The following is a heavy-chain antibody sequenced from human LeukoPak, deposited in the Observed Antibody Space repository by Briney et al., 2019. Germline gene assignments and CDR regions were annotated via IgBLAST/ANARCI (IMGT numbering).Heavy chain of an antibody. CDR2: ISSSSSYI. J-gene: IGHJ4*02. D-gene: IGHD7-27*01. CDR3: ARGRSPPWVDY. CDR1: GFTLSSYN. V-gene: IGHV3-21*01. Sequence: GGSLRLSCVASGFTLSSYNMNWVRQAPGKGLEWVSSISSSSSYIYYADSVKGQFTISRDNAKNSLYLQMNSLRAEDTAVYYCARGRSPPWVDYWGQGTLVTVSS.